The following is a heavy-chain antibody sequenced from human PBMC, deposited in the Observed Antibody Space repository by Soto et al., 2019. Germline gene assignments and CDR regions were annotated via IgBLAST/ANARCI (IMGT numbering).Heavy chain of an antibody. CDR3: AKDPYCSSTSCYLGGGDWFDP. V-gene: IGHV3-30*18. CDR1: GFTFCSYG. D-gene: IGHD2-2*01. Sequence: GGSLRLSCAASGFTFCSYGMHWVRQAPGKGLEWVAVISYDGSNKYYADSVKGRFTISRDNSKNTLYLQMNSLRAEDTAVYYCAKDPYCSSTSCYLGGGDWFDPWGQGTLVTVSS. J-gene: IGHJ5*02. CDR2: ISYDGSNK.